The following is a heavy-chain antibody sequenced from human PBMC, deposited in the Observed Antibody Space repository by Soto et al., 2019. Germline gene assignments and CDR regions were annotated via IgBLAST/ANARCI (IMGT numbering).Heavy chain of an antibody. CDR2: INHSGST. Sequence: QVQLQQWGAGLLKPSETLSLNCAVYGGSFSDYYWSWIRQPPGKGLEWIGQINHSGSTNYNPSLKSRVTISVDTSKSQFSLKLSSVTAADTAVYYCARTSRFDYWGQGTLVTVSS. J-gene: IGHJ4*02. V-gene: IGHV4-34*01. CDR3: ARTSRFDY. D-gene: IGHD6-6*01. CDR1: GGSFSDYY.